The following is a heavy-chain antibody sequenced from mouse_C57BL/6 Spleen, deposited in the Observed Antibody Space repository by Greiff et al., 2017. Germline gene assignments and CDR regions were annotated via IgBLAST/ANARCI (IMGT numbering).Heavy chain of an antibody. D-gene: IGHD2-5*01. CDR3: ARRDYSNYPYYAMDY. V-gene: IGHV1-50*01. CDR2: IDPSDSYT. Sequence: QVQLQQPGAELVKPGASVKLSCKASGYTFTSYWMQWVKQRPGQGLEWIGEIDPSDSYTNYNQKFKGKATLTVDPSSSTAYMQLSSLTSEDSAVYYCARRDYSNYPYYAMDYWGQGTSVTVSS. CDR1: GYTFTSYW. J-gene: IGHJ4*01.